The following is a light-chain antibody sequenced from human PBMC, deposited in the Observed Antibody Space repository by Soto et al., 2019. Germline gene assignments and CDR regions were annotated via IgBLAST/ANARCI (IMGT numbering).Light chain of an antibody. V-gene: IGKV3D-15*01. Sequence: EVVMTQSPGTLSVSTGEGATLSCRASHSVDSNLAWYQQKPGQAPRLLMYGAATRPSGIPDRFSGSGSGTEFTLTISSLQSEDFAVYYCQQYDSWRLTCGGGTKVEIK. CDR1: HSVDSN. J-gene: IGKJ4*01. CDR2: GAA. CDR3: QQYDSWRLT.